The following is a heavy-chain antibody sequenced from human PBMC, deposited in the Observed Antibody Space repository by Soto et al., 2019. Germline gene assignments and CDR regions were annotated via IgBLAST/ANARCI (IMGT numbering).Heavy chain of an antibody. V-gene: IGHV2-5*02. J-gene: IGHJ4*02. CDR3: AHRTTRGGLGY. CDR2: IYWDDDK. Sequence: SGPTLVKPTQTLTLTCTFSGFSLRTTGVGVARIRQPPGEALECLALIYWDDDKRYSPSLKSRLTITKDTSRNQVVLTMTNMDPVDTATYYCAHRTTRGGLGYWGQGTLVTVSS. D-gene: IGHD4-17*01. CDR1: GFSLRTTGVG.